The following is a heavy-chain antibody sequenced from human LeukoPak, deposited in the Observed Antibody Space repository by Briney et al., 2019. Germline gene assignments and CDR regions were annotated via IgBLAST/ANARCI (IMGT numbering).Heavy chain of an antibody. Sequence: SETLSLTCTVSGGSISSYYWSWIRQPPGKGLEWIGYIYYGGSTNYNPSLKSRVTISVDTSKNQFSLKLSSVTAADTAVYYCARLPWGVVRNYYYYYGMDVWGQGTTVTVSS. J-gene: IGHJ6*02. CDR3: ARLPWGVVRNYYYYYGMDV. CDR2: IYYGGST. V-gene: IGHV4-59*08. D-gene: IGHD2-15*01. CDR1: GGSISSYY.